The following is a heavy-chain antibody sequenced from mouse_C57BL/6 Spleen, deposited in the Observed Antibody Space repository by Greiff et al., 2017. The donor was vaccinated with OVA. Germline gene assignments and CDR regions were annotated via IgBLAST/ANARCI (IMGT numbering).Heavy chain of an antibody. CDR1: GYSIPSDY. CDR2: ISYSGST. Sequence: EVKLEESGPGLAKPSQTLSLTCSVPGYSIPSDYWNWIRKFPGNKLEYMGYISYSGSTYYNPSLKSRISITRDTSKNQYYLQLNSVTTEDTATYYCARGGWKGAMDYWGQGTSVTVSS. CDR3: ARGGWKGAMDY. V-gene: IGHV3-8*01. D-gene: IGHD1-1*02. J-gene: IGHJ4*01.